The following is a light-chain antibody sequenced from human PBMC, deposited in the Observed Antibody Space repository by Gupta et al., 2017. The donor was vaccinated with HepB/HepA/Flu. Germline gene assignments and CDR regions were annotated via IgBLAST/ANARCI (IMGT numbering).Light chain of an antibody. CDR2: RAS. CDR1: QSISDW. V-gene: IGKV1-5*03. CDR3: QEDSGSSWT. Sequence: IQLTQSPSTLSASVGDRVTITCRASQSISDWLAWYQQKPGKAPNLLIYRASTLESGVPSRFSGSGSGTEFTLTISSLQPDDFATYYCQEDSGSSWTFGQGTKVEIK. J-gene: IGKJ1*01.